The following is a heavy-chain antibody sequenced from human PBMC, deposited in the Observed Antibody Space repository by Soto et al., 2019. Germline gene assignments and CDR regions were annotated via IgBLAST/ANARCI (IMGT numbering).Heavy chain of an antibody. Sequence: PGESLKISCKGSGYSFTSYWIGWVRQMPGKGLEWMGIIYPGDSDTRYSPSFQGQVTISADKSISTAYLQWSSLKASDTAMYYCARLHYDFWSGYDYGMDGWGQGTTVTVSS. CDR3: ARLHYDFWSGYDYGMDG. D-gene: IGHD3-3*01. V-gene: IGHV5-51*01. CDR2: IYPGDSDT. CDR1: GYSFTSYW. J-gene: IGHJ6*02.